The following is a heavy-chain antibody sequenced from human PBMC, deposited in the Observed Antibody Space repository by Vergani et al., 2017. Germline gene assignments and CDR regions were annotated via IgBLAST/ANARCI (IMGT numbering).Heavy chain of an antibody. CDR2: INYSRST. Sequence: QVQLVQWGAGLLKPSETLSLTCAVYGGSFTGYYWGWIRQPPGKGLEWIGSINYSRSTYYNPSLKSRVTISVDTSRIQFSLQLTSVTAADTAVYYCTRSGYTSGWSEYFHHWGQGALVTVSS. CDR3: TRSGYTSGWSEYFHH. V-gene: IGHV4-34*02. D-gene: IGHD6-19*01. J-gene: IGHJ1*01. CDR1: GGSFTGYY.